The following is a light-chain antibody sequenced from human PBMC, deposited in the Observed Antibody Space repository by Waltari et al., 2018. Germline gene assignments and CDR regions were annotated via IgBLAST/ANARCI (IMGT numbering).Light chain of an antibody. CDR3: QHYGTSPET. Sequence: EIVLTQSPGTLSLSPGERATLSCRASQTVTSNYLAWYQQQKPGQAPRLLIYGASNRATGIPGRVSGSGSGTDFTLTISRLEPEDFAVYYCQHYGTSPETFGQGTKLQIK. J-gene: IGKJ2*01. V-gene: IGKV3-20*01. CDR2: GAS. CDR1: QTVTSNY.